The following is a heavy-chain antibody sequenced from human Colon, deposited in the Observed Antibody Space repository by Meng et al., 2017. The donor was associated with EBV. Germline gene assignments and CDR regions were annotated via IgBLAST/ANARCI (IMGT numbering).Heavy chain of an antibody. CDR2: ISGSGGHT. Sequence: GKLGGSGGGLVQPGGSLRLSCAASGFTFSNYAMNWVRQAPGKGLEWVSAISGSGGHTYYADSVKGRFTISRDNAKNTVHLQLNSLRVEDTALYFCAKSRGEQWLIYYWGQGTLVTVSS. J-gene: IGHJ4*02. V-gene: IGHV3-23*04. CDR3: AKSRGEQWLIYY. D-gene: IGHD6-19*01. CDR1: GFTFSNYA.